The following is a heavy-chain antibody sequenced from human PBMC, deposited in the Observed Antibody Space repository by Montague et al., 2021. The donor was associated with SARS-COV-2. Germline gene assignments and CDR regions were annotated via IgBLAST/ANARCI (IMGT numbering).Heavy chain of an antibody. CDR1: GGSISSGSYY. J-gene: IGHJ4*02. Sequence: TLSLTCTVSGGSISSGSYYWSWIRQPAGKGLEWIGRIYTSGTTDYSFSLKSRVTISVDTSKNQFSLKLTSVTAADTAVYYCARAQSGSWADLDNWGQGSLVTVSS. CDR2: IYTSGTT. V-gene: IGHV4-61*02. D-gene: IGHD3-3*01. CDR3: ARAQSGSWADLDN.